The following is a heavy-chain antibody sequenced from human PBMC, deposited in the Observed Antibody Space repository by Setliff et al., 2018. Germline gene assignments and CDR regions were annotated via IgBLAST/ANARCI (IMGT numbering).Heavy chain of an antibody. CDR3: ATELRSPFWHFDL. V-gene: IGHV1-69*04. CDR1: GATLSGVV. Sequence: SVKVSCKASGATLSGVVFSWVRQAPGHGLEWMGRSIPVLGKPNYAPRFQGRLTITVDTSTGTSYMDLRSLRSDDTAIYYCATELRSPFWHFDLWGQGSLVTSPQ. CDR2: SIPVLGKP. J-gene: IGHJ4*02. D-gene: IGHD3-3*01.